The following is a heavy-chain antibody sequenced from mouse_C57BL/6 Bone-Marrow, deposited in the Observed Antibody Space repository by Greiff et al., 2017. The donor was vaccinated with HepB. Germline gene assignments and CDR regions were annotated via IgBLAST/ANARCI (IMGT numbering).Heavy chain of an antibody. CDR1: GYTFTNYW. D-gene: IGHD4-1*01. J-gene: IGHJ2*01. Sequence: QVQLKQSGAELVRPGTSVKMSCKASGYTFTNYWIGWAKQRPGHGLEWIGDIYPGGGYTNYNEKFKGKATLTADKSSSTAYMQFSSLTSEDSAIYYCARKIWDSAYFDYWGQGTTLTVSS. CDR3: ARKIWDSAYFDY. V-gene: IGHV1-63*01. CDR2: IYPGGGYT.